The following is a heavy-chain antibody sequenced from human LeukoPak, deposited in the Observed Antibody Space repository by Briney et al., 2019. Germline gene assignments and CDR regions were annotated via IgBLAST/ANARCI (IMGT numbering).Heavy chain of an antibody. CDR2: INAGNGNT. J-gene: IGHJ4*02. Sequence: VASVKVSCKASGYTFTSYAMHWVHQAPGQRLEWMGWINAGNGNTKYSQKFQGRVTITRDTSASTAYMELSSLRSEDTAVYYCASSGSYGDYYFDYWGQGTLVTVSS. V-gene: IGHV1-3*01. CDR3: ASSGSYGDYYFDY. CDR1: GYTFTSYA. D-gene: IGHD1-26*01.